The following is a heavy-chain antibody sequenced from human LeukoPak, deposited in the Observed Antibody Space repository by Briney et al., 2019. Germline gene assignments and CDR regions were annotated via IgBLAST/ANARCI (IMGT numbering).Heavy chain of an antibody. D-gene: IGHD2-2*01. J-gene: IGHJ6*03. Sequence: SQTLSLTCSVSGGSISSGSYYWSWIRQPAGKGLEWIGRIYTRGSANYSPSLKSRVTISLDTSKNQFSLRLNSVTAADTAVYYCARDMREVVPVYYYYMDVWGKGTTVTVSS. CDR3: ARDMREVVPVYYYYMDV. CDR1: GGSISSGSYY. V-gene: IGHV4-61*02. CDR2: IYTRGSA.